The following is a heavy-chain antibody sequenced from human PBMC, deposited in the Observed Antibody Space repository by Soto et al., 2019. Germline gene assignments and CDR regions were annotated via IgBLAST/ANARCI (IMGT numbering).Heavy chain of an antibody. Sequence: GGSLRLSCAASGFTFSSYSMNWVRQAPGKGLEWVSDISSSSSTIYYADSVKGRFTISRDNAKNSLYLQMNSLRDEDTAVYYYARDPNWGMRAFDIWGQGTMVTVSS. CDR2: ISSSSSTI. J-gene: IGHJ3*02. D-gene: IGHD7-27*01. CDR1: GFTFSSYS. CDR3: ARDPNWGMRAFDI. V-gene: IGHV3-48*02.